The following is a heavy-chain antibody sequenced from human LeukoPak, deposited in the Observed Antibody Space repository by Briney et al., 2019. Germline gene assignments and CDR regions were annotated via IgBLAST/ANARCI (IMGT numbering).Heavy chain of an antibody. J-gene: IGHJ3*02. CDR2: IKQDGSEK. V-gene: IGHV3-7*01. Sequence: GGSLRLSCAASGFTFSSYWMSWVRQAPGKGLEWVANIKQDGSEKYYVDSVKGRFTISRDNAKNSLYPQMNSLRAEDTAVYYCARDPVVTAIDDAFDIWGQGTMVTVSS. CDR3: ARDPVVTAIDDAFDI. D-gene: IGHD2-21*02. CDR1: GFTFSSYW.